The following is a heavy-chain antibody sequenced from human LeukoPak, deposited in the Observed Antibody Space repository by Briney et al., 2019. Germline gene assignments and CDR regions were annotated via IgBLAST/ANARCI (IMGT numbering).Heavy chain of an antibody. D-gene: IGHD3-22*01. CDR3: AKDDYYDSSGYYPSYLGY. CDR2: ISYDGSNK. Sequence: PGGSLRLSCAASGFTFSSYGMHWVRQAPGKGLEWVAVISYDGSNKYYADSVKGRFTISRDNSKNTLYLQMNSLRAEDTAVYYCAKDDYYDSSGYYPSYLGYWGQGTLVTVSS. CDR1: GFTFSSYG. J-gene: IGHJ4*02. V-gene: IGHV3-30*18.